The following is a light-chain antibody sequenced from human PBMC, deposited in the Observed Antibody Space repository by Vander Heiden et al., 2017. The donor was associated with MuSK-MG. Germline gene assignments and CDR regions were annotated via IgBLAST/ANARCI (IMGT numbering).Light chain of an antibody. CDR2: DAS. CDR1: QSISGW. V-gene: IGKV1-5*01. CDR3: QQYNFYPWT. Sequence: DIQITQSPSTLSASVGDRVTITCRASQSISGWLAWYQQKPGKAPKLLIYDASSLESGVPSRFGGSGSGTEFSLTISSLQPDDFATYYCQQYNFYPWTFGQGTKVEIK. J-gene: IGKJ1*01.